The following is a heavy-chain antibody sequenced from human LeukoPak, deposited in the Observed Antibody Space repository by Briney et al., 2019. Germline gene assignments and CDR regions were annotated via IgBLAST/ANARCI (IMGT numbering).Heavy chain of an antibody. CDR3: AREGWAARRGNHFDY. CDR2: INPNSGGT. D-gene: IGHD6-6*01. J-gene: IGHJ4*02. CDR1: GYTFTGYY. V-gene: IGHV1-2*02. Sequence: ASVKVSCKASGYTFTGYYTHWVRQAPGQGLEWMGWINPNSGGTNYAQKFQGRVTMTRDTSISTSYMELSRLRSDDTAVYYCAREGWAARRGNHFDYWGQGTLVTVSS.